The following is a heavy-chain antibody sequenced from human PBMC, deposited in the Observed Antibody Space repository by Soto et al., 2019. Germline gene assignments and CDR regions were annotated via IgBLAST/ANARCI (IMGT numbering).Heavy chain of an antibody. D-gene: IGHD1-7*01. CDR2: IYYSGST. V-gene: IGHV4-30-4*01. CDR1: GGSISSGDYY. J-gene: IGHJ3*02. Sequence: PSETLSLTCPVSGGSISSGDYYWSWIRQPPGKGLEWIGYIYYSGSTYYNPSLKSRVTISVDTSKNQFSLKLSSVTAADTGGDFCGRRLELRVAFYGFDIRGQGDMGTV. CDR3: GRRLELRVAFYGFDI.